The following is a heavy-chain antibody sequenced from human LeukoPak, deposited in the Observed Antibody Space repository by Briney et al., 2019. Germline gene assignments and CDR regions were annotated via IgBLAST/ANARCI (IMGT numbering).Heavy chain of an antibody. CDR1: GYTFTGYY. J-gene: IGHJ4*02. CDR2: INPNSGGT. V-gene: IGHV1-2*06. D-gene: IGHD2-15*01. CDR3: ARFKLGYCSGGSCQPFDY. Sequence: ASVKVSRKASGYTFTGYYMHWVRQAPGQGLEWMGRINPNSGGTNYAQKFQGRVTMTRDTSISTAYMELSRLRSDDTAVYYCARFKLGYCSGGSCQPFDYWGQGTLVTVSS.